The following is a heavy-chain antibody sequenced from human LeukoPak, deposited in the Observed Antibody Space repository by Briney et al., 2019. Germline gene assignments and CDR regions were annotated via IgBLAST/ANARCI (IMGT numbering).Heavy chain of an antibody. J-gene: IGHJ6*04. CDR3: ARSDSGSYYSPPYYYYGMDV. D-gene: IGHD3-10*01. V-gene: IGHV4-59*01. CDR1: GGSISSYY. Sequence: PSETLSLTCTVSGGSISSYYWSWIRQPPGKGLEWIGYIYYSGSTNYNPSLKSRVTISVDTSKNQFSLMLSSVTAADTAVYYCARSDSGSYYSPPYYYYGMDVWGKGTTVTVSS. CDR2: IYYSGST.